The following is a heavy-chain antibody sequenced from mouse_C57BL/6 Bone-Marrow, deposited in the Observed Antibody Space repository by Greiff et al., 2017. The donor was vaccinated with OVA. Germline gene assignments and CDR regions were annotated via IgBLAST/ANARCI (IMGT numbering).Heavy chain of an antibody. CDR2: IYPYNGVS. CDR3: ARGLLWSQGYYAMDY. D-gene: IGHD2-1*01. CDR1: GYSFTGYY. J-gene: IGHJ4*01. Sequence: DVKLQESGPELVKPGASVKISCKASGYSFTGYYMHWVKQSHGNILDWIGYIYPYNGVSSYNQKFKGKATLTVDKSSSTAYMELRSLTSEDSAVYYCARGLLWSQGYYAMDYWGQGTSVTVSS. V-gene: IGHV1-31*01.